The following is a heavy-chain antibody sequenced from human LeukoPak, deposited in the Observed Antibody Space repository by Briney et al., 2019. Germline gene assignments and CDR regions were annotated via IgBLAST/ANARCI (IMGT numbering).Heavy chain of an antibody. V-gene: IGHV1-2*02. CDR2: INPNSGGT. CDR3: ARPYYDFWSGYYHFDY. J-gene: IGHJ4*02. CDR1: GYTFTGYY. D-gene: IGHD3-3*01. Sequence: ASVKVSCKASGYTFTGYYMHWVRQAPGQGLEWMGWINPNSGGTNYAQKLQGRVTMTTDTSTSTAYMELRSLRSDDTAVYYCARPYYDFWSGYYHFDYWGQGTLVTVSS.